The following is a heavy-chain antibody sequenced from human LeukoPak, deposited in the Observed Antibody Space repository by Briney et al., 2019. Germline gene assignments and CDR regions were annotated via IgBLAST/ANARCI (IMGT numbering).Heavy chain of an antibody. CDR3: ARGDYGSGSYYLGY. Sequence: PSETLSLTCTVSGGSISSYYWSWIRQPPGKGLEWIGYIYYSGSTNYNPSLKSRVTMSVDTSKNQFSLKLSSVTAADTAVYYCARGDYGSGSYYLGYWGQGTLVTVSS. J-gene: IGHJ4*02. V-gene: IGHV4-59*01. D-gene: IGHD3-10*01. CDR2: IYYSGST. CDR1: GGSISSYY.